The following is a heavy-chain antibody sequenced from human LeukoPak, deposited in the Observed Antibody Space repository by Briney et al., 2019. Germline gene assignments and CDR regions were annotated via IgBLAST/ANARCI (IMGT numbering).Heavy chain of an antibody. D-gene: IGHD3-22*01. CDR2: ISGSGGST. J-gene: IGHJ4*02. CDR1: GFTFSSYA. Sequence: GGSLRLSCAASGFTFSSYAMSWVRQAPGKGLEWVSAISGSGGSTYDADSVKGRFTISRDNSKNTLYLQMNSLRAEDTAVYYCAKDLIYYDSSGYPSGYFDYWGQGTLVTVSS. V-gene: IGHV3-23*01. CDR3: AKDLIYYDSSGYPSGYFDY.